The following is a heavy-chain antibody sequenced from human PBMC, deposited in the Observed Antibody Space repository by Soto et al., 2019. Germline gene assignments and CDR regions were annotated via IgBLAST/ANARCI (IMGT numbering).Heavy chain of an antibody. CDR2: IKQDGSEK. J-gene: IGHJ5*02. V-gene: IGHV3-7*01. Sequence: PGGSLRLSCAASGFTFSSYWMSWVRQAPGKGLEWVANIKQDGSEKYYADSVKGRFTISRDNAKNSLYLQMNSLRDEDTAVYYCARESRFLEWLSLNWFDPWGQGTLVTVSS. D-gene: IGHD3-3*01. CDR3: ARESRFLEWLSLNWFDP. CDR1: GFTFSSYW.